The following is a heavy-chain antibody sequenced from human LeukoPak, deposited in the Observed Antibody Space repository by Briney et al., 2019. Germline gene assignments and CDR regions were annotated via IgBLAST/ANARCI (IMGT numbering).Heavy chain of an antibody. CDR1: GFTFSSYA. CDR3: AKDPQGSGWYGAFDY. J-gene: IGHJ4*02. D-gene: IGHD6-19*01. CDR2: ISGSGGSA. V-gene: IGHV3-23*01. Sequence: PGGSLRLFCAASGFTFSSYAMRWVRQAPGKGLEWVSAISGSGGSAYYADSVKGRFTISRDNSKNTLYLQMNSLRAEDTAAYYCAKDPQGSGWYGAFDYWGQGTLVTVSS.